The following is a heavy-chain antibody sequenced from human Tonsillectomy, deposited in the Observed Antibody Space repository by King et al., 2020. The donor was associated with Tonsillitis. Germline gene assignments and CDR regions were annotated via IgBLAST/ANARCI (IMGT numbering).Heavy chain of an antibody. CDR2: IRHDGSYK. J-gene: IGHJ4*02. V-gene: IGHV3-30*02. Sequence: VQLVESGGGVVQPGGSLRLSCAASGFTFGHYGFTFSTFGMHWVRQAPGKGLEWVAFIRHDGSYKYYADSVKGRFTISRDNSKNTLYLQMNSLRPEDTAVYYCANPPNRDGYNYLDYWGQGTLVIVSS. CDR3: ANPPNRDGYNYLDY. CDR1: GFTFGHYGFTFSTFG. D-gene: IGHD5-24*01.